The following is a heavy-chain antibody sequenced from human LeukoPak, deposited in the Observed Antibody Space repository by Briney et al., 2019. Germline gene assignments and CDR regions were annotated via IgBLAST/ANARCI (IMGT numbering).Heavy chain of an antibody. CDR3: ARARNYYDNSGYYYEGDAFDI. CDR1: GGSFSGYY. J-gene: IGHJ3*02. CDR2: IYYSGST. V-gene: IGHV4-59*01. Sequence: PSETLSLTCAVYGGSFSGYYWSWIRQPPGKGLEWIGYIYYSGSTNDNPSLTSRVTISVDTSKNQFSLKLRSVTAADTAVYYCARARNYYDNSGYYYEGDAFDIWGQGTMVTVSS. D-gene: IGHD3-22*01.